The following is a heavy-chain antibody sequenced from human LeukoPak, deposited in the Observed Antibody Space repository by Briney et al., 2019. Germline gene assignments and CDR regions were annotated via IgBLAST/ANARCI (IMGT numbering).Heavy chain of an antibody. CDR1: GLTFISYT. D-gene: IGHD2-8*01. V-gene: IGHV3-21*01. Sequence: MSGGSLRLSCAASGLTFISYTMNWVRQAPGKGLEWVSSISSSSSYIYYADSVKGRFTISRDNAKNSLFLQMNSLRAEDTAVYYCARDLMLPVAYWGQGTLVTVSS. J-gene: IGHJ4*02. CDR3: ARDLMLPVAY. CDR2: ISSSSSYI.